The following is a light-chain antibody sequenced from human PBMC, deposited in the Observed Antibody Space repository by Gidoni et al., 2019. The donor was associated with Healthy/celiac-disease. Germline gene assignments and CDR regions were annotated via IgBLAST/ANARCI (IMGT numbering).Light chain of an antibody. CDR2: AAS. Sequence: EIVSTQSPATLSLSPGERATLSCRAGQRVSSYLAWYQQKPGQAPRLLISAASNRATGIPARFSGSGSGTDFTLTISSLEPEDFAVYYCQQRSNWPPGLTFGGGTKVEIK. J-gene: IGKJ4*01. V-gene: IGKV3-11*01. CDR1: QRVSSY. CDR3: QQRSNWPPGLT.